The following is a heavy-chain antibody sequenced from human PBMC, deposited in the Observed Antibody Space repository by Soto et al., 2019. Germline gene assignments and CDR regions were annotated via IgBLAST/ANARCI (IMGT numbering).Heavy chain of an antibody. CDR3: AKWDFDY. J-gene: IGHJ4*02. CDR1: GFTFSSYG. Sequence: GGSLRLSCTASGFTFSSYGMHWVRQAPGKGLEWVAVISYDGSNKYYADSVKGRFTISRDNSKNTLYLQMNSLRAEDTAVYYCAKWDFDYWGQGTLVTVSS. V-gene: IGHV3-30*18. CDR2: ISYDGSNK.